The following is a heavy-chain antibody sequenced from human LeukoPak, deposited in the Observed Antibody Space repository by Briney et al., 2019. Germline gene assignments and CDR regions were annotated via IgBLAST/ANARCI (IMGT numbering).Heavy chain of an antibody. CDR1: GFTFSSDW. Sequence: GGSLRLSCAASGFTFSSDWMSWVRQAPGRGLEWLANINQDGSEKYYVDSVKGRFTISRDNAKNSVYLQMNSLRVEDTAVYYCARDERPVSYWGQGTLVTVSS. V-gene: IGHV3-7*01. J-gene: IGHJ4*02. CDR2: INQDGSEK. CDR3: ARDERPVSY. D-gene: IGHD1-1*01.